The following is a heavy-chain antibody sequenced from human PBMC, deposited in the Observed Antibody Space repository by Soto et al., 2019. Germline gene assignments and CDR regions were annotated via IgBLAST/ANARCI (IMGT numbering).Heavy chain of an antibody. V-gene: IGHV4-30-4*01. CDR1: GGSISSGDYY. CDR2: IYYSGST. J-gene: IGHJ5*02. CDR3: ASLREATAIWEYNWFDP. Sequence: SETLSLTCTVSGGSISSGDYYWSWIRQPPGKGLEWIGYIYYSGSTYYNPSLKSRVTISVDTSKNQFSLKLSSVTAADTAVYYCASLREATAIWEYNWFDPWGQGTLVTVSS. D-gene: IGHD5-12*01.